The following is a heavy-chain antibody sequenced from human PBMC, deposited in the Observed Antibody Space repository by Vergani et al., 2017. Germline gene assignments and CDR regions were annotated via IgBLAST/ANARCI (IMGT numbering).Heavy chain of an antibody. CDR1: GFTLSNYD. Sequence: QVQLVESGGGVVQRGGSLRLSCATSGFTLSNYDMQWHRQGPGKGLEFVAFIQFDGSNQYYADSVNGRFTLSRDFSNNTLYLQMNSLITDDTATYYCAKHFRVWSIDYWGQGTQVIVSS. V-gene: IGHV3-30*02. CDR2: IQFDGSNQ. D-gene: IGHD3-16*01. J-gene: IGHJ4*02. CDR3: AKHFRVWSIDY.